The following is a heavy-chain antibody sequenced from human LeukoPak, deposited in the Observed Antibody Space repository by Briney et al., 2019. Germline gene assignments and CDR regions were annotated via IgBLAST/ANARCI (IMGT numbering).Heavy chain of an antibody. CDR1: GGTFSSYA. CDR3: ARGGSYYGSGKDWFDP. V-gene: IGHV1-69*04. Sequence: SSVKVSCKASGGTFSSYAISWVRQAPGQGLEWMGRIIPILGIANYARKFQGRVTITADKSTSTAYMELSSLRSEDTAVYYCARGGSYYGSGKDWFDPWGQGTLVTVSS. D-gene: IGHD3-10*01. CDR2: IIPILGIA. J-gene: IGHJ5*02.